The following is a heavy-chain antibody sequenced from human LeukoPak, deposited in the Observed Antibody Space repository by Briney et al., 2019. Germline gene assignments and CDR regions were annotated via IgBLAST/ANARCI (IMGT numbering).Heavy chain of an antibody. D-gene: IGHD6-13*01. CDR1: GFTVSSNY. Sequence: GRSLRLSRAASGFTVSSNYMTWVRQAPGKGLEWVSVISIPGSITYADSVKGRFTTSRDNSKNTLYLQMNSLRADDTAVYYCARDKGSSWSDAFDIWGQGTMVTVSS. CDR3: ARDKGSSWSDAFDI. CDR2: ISIPGSI. J-gene: IGHJ3*02. V-gene: IGHV3-53*01.